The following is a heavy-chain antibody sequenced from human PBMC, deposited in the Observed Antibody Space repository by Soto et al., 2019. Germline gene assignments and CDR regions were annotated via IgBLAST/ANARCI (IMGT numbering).Heavy chain of an antibody. Sequence: EVQLLESGGGLVQPGGSLRLSCAASGFTFSSYAMSWVRQAPGKGLEWVSAISGSGGSTYYADSVKGRFTISRDNSKNTLYLQMNSLRAEDTAVYYCAKVCGVGDGDCYSYGDYWGQGTLVTVSS. J-gene: IGHJ4*02. CDR2: ISGSGGST. V-gene: IGHV3-23*01. CDR1: GFTFSSYA. CDR3: AKVCGVGDGDCYSYGDY. D-gene: IGHD2-21*02.